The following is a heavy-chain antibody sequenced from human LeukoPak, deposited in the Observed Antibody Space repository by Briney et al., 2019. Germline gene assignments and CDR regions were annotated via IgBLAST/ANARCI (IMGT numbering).Heavy chain of an antibody. CDR1: GFTFSNNA. V-gene: IGHV3-30-3*01. D-gene: IGHD2-8*02. Sequence: GGSLRLSCAASGFTFSNNAMHWVRQAPGKGLEWVAVISYDGNNKYYADSVKGLFTISRDNSKNTLYLQMNSLRGEDTAVYFCARAPGGALILWGQGTLVTVSS. CDR3: ARAPGGALIL. CDR2: ISYDGNNK. J-gene: IGHJ4*02.